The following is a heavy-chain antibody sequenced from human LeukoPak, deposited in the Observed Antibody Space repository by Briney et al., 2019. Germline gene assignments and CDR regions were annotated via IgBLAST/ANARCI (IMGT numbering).Heavy chain of an antibody. Sequence: GGSLRLSCAASGFTFSSYAMHWVRQAPGKGLEWVAVISYDGSNKYYADSVKGRFTISRDNSKTTLYLQMNSLRAEDTAVYYCARDPCTGGSCYRNFDYWGQGTLVTVSS. V-gene: IGHV3-30-3*01. J-gene: IGHJ4*02. CDR1: GFTFSSYA. CDR3: ARDPCTGGSCYRNFDY. D-gene: IGHD2-15*01. CDR2: ISYDGSNK.